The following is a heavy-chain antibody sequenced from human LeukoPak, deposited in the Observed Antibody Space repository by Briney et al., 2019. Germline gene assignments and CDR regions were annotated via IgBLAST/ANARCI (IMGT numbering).Heavy chain of an antibody. Sequence: GASVNVSCQASGYTFTGYYMHWVRQAPGQGREWMGWINPNSGGTNYAQKFQGRVTMTRDTAISTAYMELSRLRSDDTAVYYCARASPARGYSYGTGDYWGQGTLVTVSS. CDR1: GYTFTGYY. J-gene: IGHJ4*02. CDR3: ARASPARGYSYGTGDY. D-gene: IGHD5-18*01. V-gene: IGHV1-2*02. CDR2: INPNSGGT.